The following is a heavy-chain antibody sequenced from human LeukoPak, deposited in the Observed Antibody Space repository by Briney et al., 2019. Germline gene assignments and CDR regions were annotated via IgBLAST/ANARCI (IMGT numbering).Heavy chain of an antibody. Sequence: PGESLRISCKGSGYSFTSYWISWVRQLPGKGLEWMGRIDPSDSYTNYSPSFQGHVTISADKSISTAYLQWSSLKASDTAMYYCASQKQWRSQLGYYGMDVWGQGTTVTVSS. CDR3: ASQKQWRSQLGYYGMDV. V-gene: IGHV5-10-1*01. D-gene: IGHD6-19*01. CDR1: GYSFTSYW. CDR2: IDPSDSYT. J-gene: IGHJ6*02.